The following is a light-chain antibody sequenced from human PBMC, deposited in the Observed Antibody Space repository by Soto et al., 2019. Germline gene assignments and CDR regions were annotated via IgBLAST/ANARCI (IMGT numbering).Light chain of an antibody. CDR2: EGS. CDR3: CSYAGSSTPGV. CDR1: SSDVGSYNL. V-gene: IGLV2-23*01. J-gene: IGLJ3*02. Sequence: QSALTQPASVSGSPGQSITISCTGTSSDVGSYNLVSWYQQHPGKAPKHMIYEGSKRPSGVSNRFPGSKSGNTASLTISGLQAEDEADYYCCSYAGSSTPGVFGGGTKVTVL.